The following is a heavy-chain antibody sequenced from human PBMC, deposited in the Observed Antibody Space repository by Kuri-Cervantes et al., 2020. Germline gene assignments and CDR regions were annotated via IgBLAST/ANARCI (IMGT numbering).Heavy chain of an antibody. V-gene: IGHV4-4*02. J-gene: IGHJ4*02. Sequence: SETLSLTCAVSGGSISSSNWWSWVRQPPGKGLEWIGEIYHSGSTNYNPSLKSRVTISVDKSKNQFSLKLSSVTAADTAVYYCARSGIAVAWVTLDYWGQGTLVTVSS. CDR3: ARSGIAVAWVTLDY. CDR1: GGSISSSNW. CDR2: IYHSGST. D-gene: IGHD6-19*01.